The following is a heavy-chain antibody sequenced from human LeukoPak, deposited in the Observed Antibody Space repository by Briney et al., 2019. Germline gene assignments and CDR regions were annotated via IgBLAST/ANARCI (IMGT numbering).Heavy chain of an antibody. D-gene: IGHD5-24*01. CDR3: ARSRDGYNLDP. CDR2: IYYSGST. J-gene: IGHJ5*02. V-gene: IGHV4-59*01. Sequence: SETLSLTCTVSGCSISSYYWSWIRQPPGKGLEWIGYIYYSGSTNYNPSLKSRVTISVDTSKNQFSLKLSSVTAADTAVYYCARSRDGYNLDPWGQGTLVTVSS. CDR1: GCSISSYY.